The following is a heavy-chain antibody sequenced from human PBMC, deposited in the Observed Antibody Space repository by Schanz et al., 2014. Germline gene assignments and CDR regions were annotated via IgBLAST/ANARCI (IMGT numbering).Heavy chain of an antibody. CDR1: GYTFTSDS. CDR2: INPSGGST. V-gene: IGHV1-46*01. D-gene: IGHD2-2*01. J-gene: IGHJ4*02. Sequence: QVQLVQSGAEVKKPGASVKVSCKASGYTFTSDSMHWVRQAPGQGLEWMGMINPSGGSTTYAQKFQGRVTMTRNTSISTAYMELSSLRSEDTAVYYCAKVAPAATYLDSWGLGTLVTVSS. CDR3: AKVAPAATYLDS.